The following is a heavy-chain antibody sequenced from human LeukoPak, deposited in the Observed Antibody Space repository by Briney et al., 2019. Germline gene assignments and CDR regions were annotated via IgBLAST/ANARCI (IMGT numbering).Heavy chain of an antibody. CDR1: ELTFSSYA. J-gene: IGHJ6*04. D-gene: IGHD6-19*01. CDR3: ARDREWSRVYQYMDV. V-gene: IGHV3-30*04. CDR2: ISYDGRNK. Sequence: GRSPRLSCAASELTFSSYAMHWVRQAPGKGLEWVAVISYDGRNKYYADSVKGRFTISRDNSKNTLYLQMNSLRAEDTAVYYCARDREWSRVYQYMDVWGKGTTVTVSS.